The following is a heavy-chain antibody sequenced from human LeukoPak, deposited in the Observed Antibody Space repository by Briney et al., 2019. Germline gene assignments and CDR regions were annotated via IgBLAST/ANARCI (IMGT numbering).Heavy chain of an antibody. CDR1: GFTFSSYA. D-gene: IGHD2-2*02. V-gene: IGHV3-23*01. CDR2: ISGSGGST. Sequence: EPGGSLRLSCAASGFTFSSYAMSWVGQAPGKGLEWVSAISGSGGSTYYADSVKGRFTISRDNSKNTLYLQMGSLRAEDMAVYYCATYCSSTSCYTPFDYWGQGTLVTVSS. CDR3: ATYCSSTSCYTPFDY. J-gene: IGHJ4*02.